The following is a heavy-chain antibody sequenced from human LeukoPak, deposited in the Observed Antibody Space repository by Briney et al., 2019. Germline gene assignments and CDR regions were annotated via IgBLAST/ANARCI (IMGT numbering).Heavy chain of an antibody. V-gene: IGHV3-33*08. D-gene: IGHD6-19*01. CDR3: ARDLSAAFDF. Sequence: GGSLRLSCAASGFTVSSYGMHWVRQAPGKGLEWVARLVYDARSDYANSVKGRFPISRDDSKNTLFLDMSNLRVEDTALYYCARDLSAAFDFWGQGVLVTVSS. CDR2: LVYDARS. J-gene: IGHJ4*02. CDR1: GFTVSSYG.